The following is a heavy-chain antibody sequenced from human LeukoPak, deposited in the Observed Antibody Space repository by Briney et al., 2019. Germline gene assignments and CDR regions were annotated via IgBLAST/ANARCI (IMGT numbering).Heavy chain of an antibody. V-gene: IGHV3-23*01. CDR3: ARDRYSYGYFQDYYYYCGMDV. Sequence: GGSLRLSCAASGFTFSSYAMSWVRQAPGKGLEWVSAISGSGGSTYYADSVKGRFTISRDNSKNTLYLQMNSLRAEDTAVYYCARDRYSYGYFQDYYYYCGMDVWGQGTTVTVSS. CDR1: GFTFSSYA. D-gene: IGHD5-18*01. CDR2: ISGSGGST. J-gene: IGHJ6*02.